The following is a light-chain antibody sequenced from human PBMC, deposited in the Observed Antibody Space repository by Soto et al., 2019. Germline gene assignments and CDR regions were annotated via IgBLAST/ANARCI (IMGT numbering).Light chain of an antibody. CDR2: EVS. CDR3: TSYTISSTLV. J-gene: IGLJ2*01. Sequence: QSVLTQPASVSGSPGQSITISCTGTTSDVGGYNYVSWYQQHPGKAPKLMIYEVSNRPSGVSNRFSGSKSGNTASLTISGLQADDEDDYYCTSYTISSTLVFGGGTKLTLL. V-gene: IGLV2-14*01. CDR1: TSDVGGYNY.